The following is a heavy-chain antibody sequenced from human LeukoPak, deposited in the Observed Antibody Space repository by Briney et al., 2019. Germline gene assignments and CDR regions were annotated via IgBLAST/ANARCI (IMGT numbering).Heavy chain of an antibody. V-gene: IGHV3-7*01. J-gene: IGHJ4*02. CDR3: HPLAYISD. CDR1: GVTFSTYW. D-gene: IGHD6-19*01. Sequence: GGSLRLSCAASGVTFSTYWMNWVRQAPGKGLEWVANIKQDGSEKYYVDSVKGRFTISRDNAENSLYLQMSSLRAEDTAMYYCHPLAYISDWGQGTLVTVSS. CDR2: IKQDGSEK.